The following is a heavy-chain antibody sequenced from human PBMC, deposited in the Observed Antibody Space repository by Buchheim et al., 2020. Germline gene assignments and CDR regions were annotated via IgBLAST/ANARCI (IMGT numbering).Heavy chain of an antibody. J-gene: IGHJ4*02. CDR2: VSYSGNT. V-gene: IGHV4-59*01. Sequence: QVQLQESGPGLVKPSETLSLTCTVIGGSFSSYHWSWFRQPPGKGLEWIGYVSYSGNTNYNPSLKSRDTISVDTSKNQCSLKLSSVTAADTAVYYCARAPYYDFWSGYYWDYWGQGTL. CDR1: GGSFSSYH. D-gene: IGHD3-3*01. CDR3: ARAPYYDFWSGYYWDY.